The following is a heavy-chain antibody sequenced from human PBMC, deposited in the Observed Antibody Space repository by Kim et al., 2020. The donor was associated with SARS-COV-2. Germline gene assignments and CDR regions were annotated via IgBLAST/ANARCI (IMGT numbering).Heavy chain of an antibody. CDR3: ARQRVKALWFGELED. D-gene: IGHD3-10*01. V-gene: IGHV4-39*01. CDR1: GGSISSSSYY. Sequence: SETLSLTCTVSGGSISSSSYYWDWIRQPPEKGLEWIGNIYYSGSTNYNPSLKSRVTISVDTSKNQFSLRLSSVTAADTAVYNCARQRVKALWFGELEDWGQGTLVTVSS. CDR2: IYYSGST. J-gene: IGHJ4*02.